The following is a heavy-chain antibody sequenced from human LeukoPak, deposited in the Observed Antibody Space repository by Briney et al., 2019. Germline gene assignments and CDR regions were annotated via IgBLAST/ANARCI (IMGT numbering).Heavy chain of an antibody. CDR1: GFTFSGSA. CDR2: IRSKANSYAT. CDR3: ARVEGGGREFIYYYMDV. V-gene: IGHV3-73*01. Sequence: GGSLRPSCAASGFTFSGSAMHWVRQASGEGLEWVGRIRSKANSYATAYAASVKGRFTISRDDSKNTAYLQMNSLRAEDTAVYYCARVEGGGREFIYYYMDVWGKGTTVTISS. D-gene: IGHD3-10*01. J-gene: IGHJ6*03.